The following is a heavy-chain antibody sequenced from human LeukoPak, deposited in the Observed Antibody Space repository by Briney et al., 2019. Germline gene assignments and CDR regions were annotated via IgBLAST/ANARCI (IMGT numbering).Heavy chain of an antibody. CDR1: GGSISSSSYY. Sequence: SETLSLTCTVSGGSISSSSYYWGWIRQPPGKGLEWIGSIYYSGSTYYNPSLKSRVTISVDTSKNQFSLKLSSVTAADTAVYYCARRGYYDSSGYYYADYFDYWGQGTLVTVSS. CDR3: ARRGYYDSSGYYYADYFDY. D-gene: IGHD3-22*01. CDR2: IYYSGST. V-gene: IGHV4-39*01. J-gene: IGHJ4*02.